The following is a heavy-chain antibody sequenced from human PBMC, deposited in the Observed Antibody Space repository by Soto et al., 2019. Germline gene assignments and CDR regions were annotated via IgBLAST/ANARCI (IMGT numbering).Heavy chain of an antibody. D-gene: IGHD2-21*02. Sequence: QVQLQQSGPGLLKPSQTLSLTCTVPGGSISYEYYYWTWIRQSPGKRLEWIGYIHYSGSIIYNPSFKSRVTISVDTSKNQFSLQLSSVTAANTAVYFCAREDDGGDRDYYGLDVWGQGTTVTVSS. CDR2: IHYSGSI. V-gene: IGHV4-30-4*08. J-gene: IGHJ6*02. CDR1: GGSISYEYYY. CDR3: AREDDGGDRDYYGLDV.